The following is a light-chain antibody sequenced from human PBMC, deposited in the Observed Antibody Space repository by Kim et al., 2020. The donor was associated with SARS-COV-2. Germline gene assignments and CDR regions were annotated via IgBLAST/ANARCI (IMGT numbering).Light chain of an antibody. Sequence: QLVLTQSPSASASLGASVKLTCTLSSGHSSYAIAWHQQQPEKGPRYLMKLNSDGSHSKGDGIPDRFSGSSSGAERYLTISSLQPEDEADYYCQTWGTGIHVVFGGGTQLTVL. V-gene: IGLV4-69*01. J-gene: IGLJ2*01. CDR1: SGHSSYA. CDR3: QTWGTGIHVV. CDR2: LNSDGSH.